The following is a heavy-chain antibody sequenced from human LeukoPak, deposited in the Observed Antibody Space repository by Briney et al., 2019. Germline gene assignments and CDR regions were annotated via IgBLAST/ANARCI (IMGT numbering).Heavy chain of an antibody. Sequence: SSETLSLTCTVSGGSISSYYWSWIRQPPGKGLEWIGYIYYSGSTNYNPSLKSRVTISVDTSKNQFSLKLSSVTAADTAVYYCARGPDYDILTGYYGIFDYWGQGTLVTVSS. J-gene: IGHJ4*02. CDR2: IYYSGST. V-gene: IGHV4-59*01. CDR1: GGSISSYY. CDR3: ARGPDYDILTGYYGIFDY. D-gene: IGHD3-9*01.